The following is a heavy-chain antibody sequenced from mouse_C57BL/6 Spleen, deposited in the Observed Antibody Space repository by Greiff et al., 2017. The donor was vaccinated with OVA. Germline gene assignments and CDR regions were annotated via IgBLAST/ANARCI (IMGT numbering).Heavy chain of an antibody. D-gene: IGHD1-1*01. CDR3: TRWGYYGSSYYYYAMDY. V-gene: IGHV1-5*01. CDR1: GYTFTSYW. Sequence: EVQLQESGTVLARPGASVKMSCKTSGYTFTSYWMHWVKQRPGQGLEWIGAIYPGNSDTSYNQKFKGKAKLTAVTSASTAYMELSSLTNEDSAVYYCTRWGYYGSSYYYYAMDYWGQGTSVTVSS. J-gene: IGHJ4*01. CDR2: IYPGNSDT.